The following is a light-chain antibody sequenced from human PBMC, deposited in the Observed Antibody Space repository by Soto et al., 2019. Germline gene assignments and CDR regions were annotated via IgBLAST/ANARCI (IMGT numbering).Light chain of an antibody. CDR2: GAS. J-gene: IGKJ4*01. V-gene: IGKV3-20*01. CDR1: QSVSSSY. CDR3: QQYGSSPPELT. Sequence: EIVLTQSPGILSLSPGERATLSCRASQSVSSSYLAWYQQKPGQAPRLLIYGASSRATGIPDRFSGSGSGTDFTLTISRLEPEDFAVYYCQQYGSSPPELTFGGGTKVDNK.